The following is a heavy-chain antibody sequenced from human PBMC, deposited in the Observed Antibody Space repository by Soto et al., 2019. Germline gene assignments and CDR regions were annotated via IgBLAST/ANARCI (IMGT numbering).Heavy chain of an antibody. Sequence: EVQLVESGGGLVQPGGSLRLSCAASGFTFSSYWMHWVRQAPGKGLVWVSRINSDGSSTSYADSVKGRFTISRDNARNTLYLQMNSLRAEDTAVYYCAIRVSYYDSSGYFDYWGQGTLVTVSS. CDR2: INSDGSST. CDR3: AIRVSYYDSSGYFDY. CDR1: GFTFSSYW. D-gene: IGHD3-22*01. V-gene: IGHV3-74*01. J-gene: IGHJ4*02.